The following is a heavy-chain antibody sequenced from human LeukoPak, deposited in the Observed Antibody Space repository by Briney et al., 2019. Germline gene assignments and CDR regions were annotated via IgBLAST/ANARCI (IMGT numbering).Heavy chain of an antibody. Sequence: SETLSLTCTVSGGSISSSSYYWGWIRQPPGKGLEWIGNTFYSGITYYNPSLKSRVTIFVDTSKNQFSLMLSSVTAADTAVYYCARRKYSGFDWNIDYWGQGALLTVSS. J-gene: IGHJ4*02. V-gene: IGHV4-39*01. CDR1: GGSISSSSYY. CDR3: ARRKYSGFDWNIDY. D-gene: IGHD5-12*01. CDR2: TFYSGIT.